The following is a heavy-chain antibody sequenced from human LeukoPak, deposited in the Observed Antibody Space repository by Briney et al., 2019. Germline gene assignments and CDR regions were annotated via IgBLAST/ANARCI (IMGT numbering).Heavy chain of an antibody. CDR2: IWYDGSNK. V-gene: IGHV3-33*01. CDR3: ARGGGGEQQYREDWFDP. CDR1: GFTFSSYG. J-gene: IGHJ5*02. Sequence: GGSLRLSCAASGFTFSSYGMHWVRQAPGKGLEWVAVIWYDGSNKYYADSVKGRFTISRDNSKNTLYLQMNSLRAEDTAVYYCARGGGGEQQYREDWFDPWGQGTLVTVSS. D-gene: IGHD6-13*01.